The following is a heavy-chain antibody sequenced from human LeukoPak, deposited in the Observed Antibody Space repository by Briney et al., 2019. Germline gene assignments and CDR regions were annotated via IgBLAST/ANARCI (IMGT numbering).Heavy chain of an antibody. CDR3: AKAISVGATTDAAD. D-gene: IGHD1-26*01. CDR1: GFTFSSYS. V-gene: IGHV3-21*04. CDR2: ISSSSYI. J-gene: IGHJ4*02. Sequence: GGSLRLSCAASGFTFSSYSMNWVRQAPGKGLEWVSSISSSSYIYYADSVKGRFTISRDNSKNTLYLQMNSLRAEDTAVYYCAKAISVGATTDAADWGQGTLVTVSS.